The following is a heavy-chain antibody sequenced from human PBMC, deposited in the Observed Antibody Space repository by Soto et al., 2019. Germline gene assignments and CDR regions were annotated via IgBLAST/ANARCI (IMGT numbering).Heavy chain of an antibody. J-gene: IGHJ4*02. CDR2: ISGSGGST. D-gene: IGHD3-16*02. Sequence: GGSLRLSCAASGFPFSSYATSWVRQAPGKGLEWVSAISGSGGSTYHADSVKGRFTISSDKSKNTLYLQMNSLRAEDTAVYYCAKEVTDCCYPGFDYWGQGTLVTVSS. V-gene: IGHV3-23*01. CDR1: GFPFSSYA. CDR3: AKEVTDCCYPGFDY.